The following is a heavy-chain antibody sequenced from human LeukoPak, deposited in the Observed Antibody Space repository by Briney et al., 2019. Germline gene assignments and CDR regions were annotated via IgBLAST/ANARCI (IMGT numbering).Heavy chain of an antibody. CDR1: GFTVYNFA. V-gene: IGHV3-23*01. J-gene: IGHJ4*02. CDR2: ITGGGGST. Sequence: GGSLRLSCVAFGFTVYNFAMSWVRQAPGKGLEWVSLITGGGGSTDYADSVKGRFTISRDNAKNTLYLQMNSLRAEDTAVYYCVSGSLQSGYNFDYWGQGALVTVSS. D-gene: IGHD3-3*01. CDR3: VSGSLQSGYNFDY.